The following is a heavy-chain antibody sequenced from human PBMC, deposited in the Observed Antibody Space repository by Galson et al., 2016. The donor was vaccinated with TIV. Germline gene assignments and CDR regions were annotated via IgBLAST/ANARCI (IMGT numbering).Heavy chain of an antibody. CDR2: FNPDSGAT. CDR3: ARVNWARAFDY. V-gene: IGHV1-2*02. Sequence: SVKVSCKASGYIFINYCIHWVRQAPGQGLEWLGWFNPDSGATQYAQKFQGRVTMTRDTPISTAYMELRRLISADTAVYYCARVNWARAFDYWGQGTQVTVSS. D-gene: IGHD7-27*01. J-gene: IGHJ4*02. CDR1: GYIFINYC.